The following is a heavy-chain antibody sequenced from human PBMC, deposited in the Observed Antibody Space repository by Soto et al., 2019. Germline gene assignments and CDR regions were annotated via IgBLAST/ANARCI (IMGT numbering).Heavy chain of an antibody. CDR2: IYYSGST. Sequence: SETLSLRGAVSGGSISSYYWSWIRRPPGKGLEWIGYIYYSGSTNYNPSLKSRVTISVDTSKNQFSLKLSSVTAADTAVYYCAREPTGDQGLYYFDYWGQGTLVTVSS. J-gene: IGHJ4*02. CDR3: AREPTGDQGLYYFDY. CDR1: GGSISSYY. D-gene: IGHD7-27*01. V-gene: IGHV4-59*01.